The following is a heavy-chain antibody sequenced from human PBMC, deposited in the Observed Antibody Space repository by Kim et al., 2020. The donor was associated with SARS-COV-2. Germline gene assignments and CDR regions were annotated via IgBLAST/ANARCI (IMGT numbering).Heavy chain of an antibody. J-gene: IGHJ2*01. V-gene: IGHV1-8*01. CDR2: MNPNSGNT. CDR3: ARGWWIQLWRTDSERYFDL. D-gene: IGHD5-18*01. Sequence: ASVKFSCKASGYTFTSYDINWVRQATGQGLEWMGWMNPNSGNTGYAQKFQGRVTMTRNTSISTAYMELSSLRSEDTAVYYCARGWWIQLWRTDSERYFDLWCRGTLVTVSS. CDR1: GYTFTSYD.